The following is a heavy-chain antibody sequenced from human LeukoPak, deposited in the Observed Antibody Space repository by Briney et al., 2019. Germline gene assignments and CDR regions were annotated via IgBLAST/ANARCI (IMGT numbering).Heavy chain of an antibody. Sequence: SETLSLTCTVSGGSISSGSYYWSWIRQPAGKGLEWIGRIYASGSTNYNPSLKSRVTISVDTSKYQFSLKLSSVTAADTAVYYCARGDYGGQDYWGQGTLVTVSS. CDR2: IYASGST. J-gene: IGHJ4*02. CDR1: GGSISSGSYY. CDR3: ARGDYGGQDY. V-gene: IGHV4-61*02. D-gene: IGHD4-23*01.